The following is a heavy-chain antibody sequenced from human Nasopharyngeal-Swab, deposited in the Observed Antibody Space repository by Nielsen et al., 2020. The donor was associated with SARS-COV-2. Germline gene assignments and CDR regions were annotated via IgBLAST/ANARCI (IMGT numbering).Heavy chain of an antibody. CDR3: ARTSYYGGNSGFDY. J-gene: IGHJ4*02. CDR1: GGSFSGYY. D-gene: IGHD4-23*01. CDR2: IDWDDDK. V-gene: IGHV2-70*11. Sequence: TLSLTCAVYGGSFSGYYWSWIRQPPGKALEWLARIDWDDDKYYSTSLKTRLTISKDTSKNQVVLTMTNMDPVDTATYYCARTSYYGGNSGFDYWGQGTLVTVSS.